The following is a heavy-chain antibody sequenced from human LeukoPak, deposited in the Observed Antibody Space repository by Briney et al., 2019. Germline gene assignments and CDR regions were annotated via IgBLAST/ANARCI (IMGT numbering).Heavy chain of an antibody. CDR1: GFTFRSYV. D-gene: IGHD6-13*01. Sequence: QPGRSLRLSCAASGFTFRSYVMEWVSQAPGKGLEWVAVVSYDGSNKYYADSVKGRFTISRDNSKNTLDLQMNSLRGEDTAVYYCARGSSSSWYYLDYWGQGTLVTVSS. CDR3: ARGSSSSWYYLDY. V-gene: IGHV3-30-3*01. J-gene: IGHJ4*02. CDR2: VSYDGSNK.